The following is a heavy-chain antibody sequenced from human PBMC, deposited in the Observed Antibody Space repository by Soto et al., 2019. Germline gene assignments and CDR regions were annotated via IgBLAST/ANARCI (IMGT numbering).Heavy chain of an antibody. D-gene: IGHD6-19*01. CDR1: GFTFSSYW. Sequence: GGSLRLSCAASGFTFSSYWMHWVRQAPGKGLVWVSRINSDGSSTSYADSVKGRFTISRDNAKNTLYLQMNSLRAEDTAVYYCARRSGRYYFDYWGQGTLVTVSS. CDR3: ARRSGRYYFDY. CDR2: INSDGSST. J-gene: IGHJ4*02. V-gene: IGHV3-74*01.